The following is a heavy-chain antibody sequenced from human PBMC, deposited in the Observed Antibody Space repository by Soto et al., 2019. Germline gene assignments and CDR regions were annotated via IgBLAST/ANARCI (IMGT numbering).Heavy chain of an antibody. CDR3: AKDVMSSSSWSEFFQH. V-gene: IGHV3-53*01. Sequence: GGSLRLSCAASGFTVSSNFMSWVRQAPGKGLEWVSVIYSGGSTYYADSVKGRFTISRDNSKKTVYLQMNSLRAEDTAVYYCAKDVMSSSSWSEFFQHWGQGTLVTVSS. CDR1: GFTVSSNF. D-gene: IGHD2-2*01. CDR2: IYSGGST. J-gene: IGHJ1*01.